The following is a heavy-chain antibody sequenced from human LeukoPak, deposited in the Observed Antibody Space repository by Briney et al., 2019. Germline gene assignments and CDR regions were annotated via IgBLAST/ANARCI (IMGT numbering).Heavy chain of an antibody. CDR3: ARGLGSSGYYGGYAFDI. CDR2: IPYDGSNK. D-gene: IGHD3-22*01. V-gene: IGHV3-30*03. CDR1: GFTFSSYG. J-gene: IGHJ3*02. Sequence: GGSLRLSCAASGFTFSSYGMSWVRQAPGKGLEWVALIPYDGSNKYYADSVKGRFTVSRDNSKNTLYLQMNSLRAEDTAVYYCARGLGSSGYYGGYAFDIWGQGTMVTVSS.